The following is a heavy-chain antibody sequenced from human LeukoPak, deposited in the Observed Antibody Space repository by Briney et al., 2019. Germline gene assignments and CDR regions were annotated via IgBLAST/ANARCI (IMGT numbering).Heavy chain of an antibody. CDR3: ARGEPHGYNWFSY. J-gene: IGHJ4*02. CDR1: GGTFSSYA. V-gene: IGHV1-69*04. CDR2: IIPILGIA. Sequence: ASVKVSCKASGGTFSSYAISWVRQAPGQGLEWMGRIIPILGIANYAQKFQGRVTITADKSTSTAYRELSSLRSEDTAVYYCARGEPHGYNWFSYWGQGTLVTVSS. D-gene: IGHD5-12*01.